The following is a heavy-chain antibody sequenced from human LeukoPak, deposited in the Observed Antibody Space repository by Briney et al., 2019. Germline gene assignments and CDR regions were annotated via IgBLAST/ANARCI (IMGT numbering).Heavy chain of an antibody. D-gene: IGHD1-14*01. CDR3: ARGGVNPVDH. Sequence: GGSLRLSCAGSGYPFNSFWMHWVRQAPGKGLVWVSDMNEYSTTIRYADSVKGRFTISRDNAKSILYLQMNNLRAEDTAMYFCARGGVNPVDHWGQGTLVTVSS. J-gene: IGHJ4*02. CDR1: GYPFNSFW. CDR2: MNEYSTTI. V-gene: IGHV3-74*01.